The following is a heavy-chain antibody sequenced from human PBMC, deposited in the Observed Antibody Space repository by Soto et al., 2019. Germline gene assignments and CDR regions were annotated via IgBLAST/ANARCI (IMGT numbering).Heavy chain of an antibody. Sequence: SVKVSCRASGGTFSSYAISWVRQAPGQGLEWMGGIIPIFGTANYAQKFQGRVTITADESTSTAYMELSSLRSEDTAVYYCLLAAAGAYYFDYWGQGTLVTVSS. V-gene: IGHV1-69*13. CDR1: GGTFSSYA. J-gene: IGHJ4*02. D-gene: IGHD6-13*01. CDR3: LLAAAGAYYFDY. CDR2: IIPIFGTA.